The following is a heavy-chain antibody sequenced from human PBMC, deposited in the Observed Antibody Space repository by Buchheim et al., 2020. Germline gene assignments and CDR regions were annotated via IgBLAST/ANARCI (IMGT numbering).Heavy chain of an antibody. J-gene: IGHJ6*03. V-gene: IGHV3-48*01. CDR1: GFTFSSYS. CDR2: ISSSSSTI. Sequence: EVQLVESGGGLVQPGGSLRLSCAASGFTFSSYSMNWVRQAPGKGLEWVSYISSSSSTIYYADSVKGRFTISRDNAKNSLYLQMNSLRAEDTAVYYCARGGCSSTSCYTGDPYYYMDVWGKGTT. D-gene: IGHD2-2*02. CDR3: ARGGCSSTSCYTGDPYYYMDV.